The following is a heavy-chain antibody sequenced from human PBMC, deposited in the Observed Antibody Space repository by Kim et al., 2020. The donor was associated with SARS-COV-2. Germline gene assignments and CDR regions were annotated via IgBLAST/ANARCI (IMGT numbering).Heavy chain of an antibody. CDR3: ARGAVVVVIATNPYWYFDL. CDR1: GGSFSGYY. J-gene: IGHJ2*01. D-gene: IGHD2-21*01. Sequence: SETLSLTCAVYGGSFSGYYWSWIRQPPGKGLEWIGEINHSGSTNYNPSLKSRVTISVDTSKNQFSLKLSSVTAADTAVYYCARGAVVVVIATNPYWYFDL. CDR2: INHSGST. V-gene: IGHV4-34*01.